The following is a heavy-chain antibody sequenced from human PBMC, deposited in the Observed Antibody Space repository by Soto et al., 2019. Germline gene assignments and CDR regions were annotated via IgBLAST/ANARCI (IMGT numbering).Heavy chain of an antibody. Sequence: RRLSCVASEFTFSSYEMNWVRQAPGKGLEWVSYISSSGTTIYYTDSVKGRFTISRDNAKKSLYLQMNSLRAEDTAVYYCVRFGGAAAGPGDYWGQGNLVTVSS. CDR2: ISSSGTTI. J-gene: IGHJ4*02. CDR3: VRFGGAAAGPGDY. V-gene: IGHV3-48*03. CDR1: EFTFSSYE. D-gene: IGHD6-13*01.